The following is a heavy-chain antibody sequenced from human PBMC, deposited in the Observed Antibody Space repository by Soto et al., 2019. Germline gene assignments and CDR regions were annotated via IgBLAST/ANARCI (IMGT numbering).Heavy chain of an antibody. Sequence: ASVKVSCKASGYTFTGYYMHWVRQAPGQGLEWMGWINPNSGGTNYAQKFQGRVTMTRDTSISTAYMELSRLRSDDTAVYYCARAARRAVSGRGNWFDPWGQGTLV. CDR2: INPNSGGT. CDR3: ARAARRAVSGRGNWFDP. J-gene: IGHJ5*02. CDR1: GYTFTGYY. V-gene: IGHV1-2*02. D-gene: IGHD6-6*01.